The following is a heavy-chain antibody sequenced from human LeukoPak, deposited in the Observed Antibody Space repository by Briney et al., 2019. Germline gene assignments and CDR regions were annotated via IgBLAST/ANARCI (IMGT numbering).Heavy chain of an antibody. CDR1: GLAFSAYK. J-gene: IGHJ4*02. CDR3: ASGWQQLAPADY. V-gene: IGHV3-74*01. CDR2: ISTDGYTT. Sequence: GGSLRLSCAASGLAFSAYKMHWVRHAPRKGLVWVSRISTDGYTTDYADFVQGRFTASRDNTKNAWSLEMNSLRAEDTAVYYCASGWQQLAPADYWGQGTLVTVSS. D-gene: IGHD6-13*01.